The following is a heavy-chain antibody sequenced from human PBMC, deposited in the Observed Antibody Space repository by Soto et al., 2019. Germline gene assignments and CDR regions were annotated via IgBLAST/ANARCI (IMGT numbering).Heavy chain of an antibody. V-gene: IGHV1-18*01. D-gene: IGHD4-17*01. CDR1: GYTFTSYG. CDR2: ISAYNGNT. CDR3: ARDDLPYDYGDYEGRCYFDY. J-gene: IGHJ4*02. Sequence: QVQLVQSGAEVKKPGASVKVSCKASGYTFTSYGISWVRQAPGQGLEWMGWISAYNGNTNYAQKLQGRVTMTTDTSTSTAYMELRSLRSDDTAVYYCARDDLPYDYGDYEGRCYFDYWGQGTLVTVSS.